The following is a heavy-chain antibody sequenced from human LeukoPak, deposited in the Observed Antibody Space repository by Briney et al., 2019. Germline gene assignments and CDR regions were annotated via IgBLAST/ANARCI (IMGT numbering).Heavy chain of an antibody. J-gene: IGHJ4*02. CDR1: GGSISSGSYY. V-gene: IGHV4-61*02. CDR3: ARDSSRYSYGLD. D-gene: IGHD5-18*01. Sequence: SATLSLTCTVSGGSISSGSYYWSWIRQPAGKGLEWIGRIYTSGSTNYNPSLKSRVTISVDTSKNQFSLKLSSVTAADTAVYYCARDSSRYSYGLDWGQGTLVTVSS. CDR2: IYTSGST.